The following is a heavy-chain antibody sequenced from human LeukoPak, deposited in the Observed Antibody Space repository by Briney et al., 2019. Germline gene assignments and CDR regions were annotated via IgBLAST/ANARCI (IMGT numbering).Heavy chain of an antibody. CDR1: GFTVSSNY. Sequence: GGSLRLSCAASGFTVSSNYMSWVRQAPGKGLEWVSVIYSGGSTYYADSVKGRFTISRDNAKNSLYLQMNSLRAEDTAVYYCARVGDYYDSSGYFIDYWGQGTLVTVSS. D-gene: IGHD3-22*01. CDR3: ARVGDYYDSSGYFIDY. J-gene: IGHJ4*02. V-gene: IGHV3-53*01. CDR2: IYSGGST.